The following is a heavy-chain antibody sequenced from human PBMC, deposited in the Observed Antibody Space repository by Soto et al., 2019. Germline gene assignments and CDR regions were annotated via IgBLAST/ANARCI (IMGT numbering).Heavy chain of an antibody. J-gene: IGHJ6*02. CDR3: ARGGTVYYYGMDV. D-gene: IGHD4-17*01. CDR1: GGSISSGDYY. Sequence: PSETLSLTCTVSGGSISSGDYYWSWIRQPPGKGLEWIGYIYYSGSTYYNPSLKSRVTISVDTSKNQFSLKLSSVTAADTAVYYCARGGTVYYYGMDVWGQGTTVTVSS. CDR2: IYYSGST. V-gene: IGHV4-30-4*01.